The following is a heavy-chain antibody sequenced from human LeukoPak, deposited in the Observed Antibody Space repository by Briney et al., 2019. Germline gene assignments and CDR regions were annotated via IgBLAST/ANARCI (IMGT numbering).Heavy chain of an antibody. J-gene: IGHJ4*02. CDR1: GFTFSNYV. V-gene: IGHV3-23*01. Sequence: PGGSLRLSCVASGFTFSNYVMSWVRQAPGKGLEWVSLISRSAENTYYADSVKGRFTISRDDFENTLYLQMSSLRAEDTAVYYCAKDRGDRGGYPLFDHWGQGTVVTVSS. CDR3: AKDRGDRGGYPLFDH. CDR2: ISRSAENT. D-gene: IGHD3-22*01.